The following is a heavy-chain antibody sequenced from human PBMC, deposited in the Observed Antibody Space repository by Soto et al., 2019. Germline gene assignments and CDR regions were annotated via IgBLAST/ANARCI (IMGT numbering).Heavy chain of an antibody. Sequence: KFQGRVTITRDTSASTAYMELSSLRSEDTAVYYCARAEHTYSSSFSNYYYGMDVWGQGTTVTVSS. V-gene: IGHV1-3*01. J-gene: IGHJ6*02. CDR3: ARAEHTYSSSFSNYYYGMDV. D-gene: IGHD6-13*01.